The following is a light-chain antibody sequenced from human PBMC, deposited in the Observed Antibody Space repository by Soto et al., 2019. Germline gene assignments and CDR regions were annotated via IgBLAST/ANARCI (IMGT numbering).Light chain of an antibody. J-gene: IGLJ3*02. Sequence: QSALTQPASVSGSPGQSITISCTGTSSDVGGYNYVSWYKQHPGKAPQLMIYEVSNRPSGVSNRFSGSKSGNTASLTISGLQAEDEADYYCSSYTSSSTPWVFGGGTKLTVL. CDR3: SSYTSSSTPWV. CDR2: EVS. V-gene: IGLV2-14*01. CDR1: SSDVGGYNY.